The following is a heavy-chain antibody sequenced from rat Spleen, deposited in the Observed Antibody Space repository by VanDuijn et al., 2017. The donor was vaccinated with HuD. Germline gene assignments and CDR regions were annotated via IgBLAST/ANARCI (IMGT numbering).Heavy chain of an antibody. V-gene: IGHV2-43*01. CDR3: ARAPGNGYVMDA. Sequence: QVQLKESGPGLVQPSQTLSLTCNVSGFSLSSYHVSWVRQPPGKGLEWMGVIWTGGNTVYNTPLKSRLSISRDISKSQVLLKMNSLQSEDTATYHCARAPGNGYVMDAWGQGASVTVSS. D-gene: IGHD5-1*01. J-gene: IGHJ4*01. CDR2: IWTGGNT. CDR1: GFSLSSYH.